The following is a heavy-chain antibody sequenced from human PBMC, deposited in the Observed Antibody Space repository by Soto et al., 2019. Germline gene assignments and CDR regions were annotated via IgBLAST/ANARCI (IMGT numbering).Heavy chain of an antibody. V-gene: IGHV3-23*01. CDR2: ISGSGGSI. J-gene: IGHJ4*02. CDR1: GFTFSSSV. Sequence: EVQLLESGGDLVQPGGSLRLSCAASGFTFSSSVMSWVRQAPGKGLDWVSSISGSGGSIYYAGSVKGRFTISRDNSKNTLYLQMNSLRAEDTAVDYCAKRNYYDSFYFDYWGQGTLVTVSS. CDR3: AKRNYYDSFYFDY. D-gene: IGHD3-22*01.